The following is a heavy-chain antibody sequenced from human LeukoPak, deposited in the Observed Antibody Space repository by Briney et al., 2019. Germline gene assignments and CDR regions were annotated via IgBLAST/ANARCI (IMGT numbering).Heavy chain of an antibody. J-gene: IGHJ4*02. D-gene: IGHD5-24*01. CDR3: ASGFHSRRRWLQSDD. CDR2: IIPIFGTA. Sequence: ASVKVSCKASGGTFSSYAISWVRQAPGQGLEWMGGIIPIFGTANYAQKFQGRVTITADESTSTAYMELSSLRSEDTAVYYCASGFHSRRRWLQSDDWGQGTLVTVSS. V-gene: IGHV1-69*13. CDR1: GGTFSSYA.